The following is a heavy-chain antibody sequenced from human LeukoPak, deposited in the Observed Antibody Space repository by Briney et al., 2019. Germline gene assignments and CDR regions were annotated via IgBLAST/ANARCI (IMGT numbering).Heavy chain of an antibody. CDR3: AKDNQYGSGYMDV. J-gene: IGHJ6*03. V-gene: IGHV3-33*06. D-gene: IGHD3-10*01. CDR2: IWYDGSNK. Sequence: GGSLRLSCAASGFTFSSYGMHWVRQAPGKGLEWVAVIWYDGSNKYYADSVKGRFTISRDNSKNTLYLQMNSLRAEDTAVYYCAKDNQYGSGYMDVWGKGTTVTVSS. CDR1: GFTFSSYG.